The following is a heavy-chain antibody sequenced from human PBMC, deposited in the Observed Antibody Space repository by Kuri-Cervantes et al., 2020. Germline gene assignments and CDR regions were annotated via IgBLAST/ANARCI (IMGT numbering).Heavy chain of an antibody. Sequence: GESLKISCAASGFTFSDYYMSWIRQAPGKGLEWVSYISSSGSTIYYADSVKGRFTISRDNAKNSLYLQMNSLRAEDTAVYYCAKVASEGYSYGDDAFDIWGQGTMVTVSS. V-gene: IGHV3-11*01. CDR2: ISSSGSTI. J-gene: IGHJ3*02. CDR1: GFTFSDYY. D-gene: IGHD5-18*01. CDR3: AKVASEGYSYGDDAFDI.